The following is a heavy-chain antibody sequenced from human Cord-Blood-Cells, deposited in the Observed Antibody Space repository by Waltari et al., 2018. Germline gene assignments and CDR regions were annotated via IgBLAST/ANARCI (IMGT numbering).Heavy chain of an antibody. Sequence: QVQLQESGPGLVKPSETLSLTCTVSGGSISSYYWSWIRQPPGKGLEWIGYIYYSGSTNYNPSLKSRVTISVDTSKNQFSLKLSSVTAADTAVYYCARENSSSWYGWFDPWGQGTLVTVSS. V-gene: IGHV4-59*01. J-gene: IGHJ5*02. CDR3: ARENSSSWYGWFDP. CDR1: GGSISSYY. CDR2: IYYSGST. D-gene: IGHD6-13*01.